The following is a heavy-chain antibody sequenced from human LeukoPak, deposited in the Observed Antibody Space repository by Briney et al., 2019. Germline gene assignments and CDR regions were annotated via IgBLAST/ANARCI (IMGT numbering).Heavy chain of an antibody. CDR3: ARVGGYNSPLHN. CDR1: GGSFSGYY. CDR2: INHSGST. V-gene: IGHV4-34*01. D-gene: IGHD5-24*01. Sequence: SETLSLTCAVYGGSFSGYYWSWIRRPPGKGLEWIGEINHSGSTNYNPSLKSRVTISVDTSKKQFSLKLSSVTAADTAVYYCARVGGYNSPLHNWGQGTLVTVSS. J-gene: IGHJ4*02.